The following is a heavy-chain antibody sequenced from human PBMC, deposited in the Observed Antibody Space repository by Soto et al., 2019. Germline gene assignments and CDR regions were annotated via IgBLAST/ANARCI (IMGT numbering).Heavy chain of an antibody. J-gene: IGHJ4*02. Sequence: EVQLVESGGGVVKPGGSLRLSCAASGFTFTCYTMNWVRQAPGKGLEWVSSISSSRNYIYYADSVKGRFTISRDNAKNSLYLKMNSLRAEDTAVYYCARELNYYDSSGYHSREVSHCGQGSLVTASS. CDR1: GFTFTCYT. CDR3: ARELNYYDSSGYHSREVSH. V-gene: IGHV3-21*01. D-gene: IGHD3-22*01. CDR2: ISSSRNYI.